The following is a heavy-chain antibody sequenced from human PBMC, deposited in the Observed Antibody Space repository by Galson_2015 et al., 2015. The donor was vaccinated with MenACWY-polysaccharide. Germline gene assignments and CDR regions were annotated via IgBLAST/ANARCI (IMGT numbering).Heavy chain of an antibody. V-gene: IGHV4-39*01. Sequence: SETLSLTCTVSGGSISSSNYYWGWIRQSPEKGLEWIGTISYSGSTYYNPSLKSRVTISVDTSKNQFSLKLSSATAADTAVYYCASRLAQVGIAGYGYGMDVWGQGTTVTVSS. CDR1: GGSISSSNYY. J-gene: IGHJ6*02. CDR3: ASRLAQVGIAGYGYGMDV. D-gene: IGHD2-15*01. CDR2: ISYSGST.